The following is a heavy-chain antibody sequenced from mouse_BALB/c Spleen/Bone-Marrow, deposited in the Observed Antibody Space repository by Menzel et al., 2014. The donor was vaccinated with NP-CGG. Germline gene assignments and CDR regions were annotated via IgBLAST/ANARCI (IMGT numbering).Heavy chain of an antibody. CDR3: ARARGVTTVTPYYFDY. V-gene: IGHV5-6-5*01. J-gene: IGHJ2*01. CDR1: GFSFSSYA. CDR2: ISGGGNS. D-gene: IGHD1-1*01. Sequence: EVMLVESGGGLVKPGGSLKLSCAASGFSFSSYAVSWVRQTPEKRLEWVASISGGGNSYHSDNMKGRFTISRDNARNILYLQMSSLRSEDTAMYYCARARGVTTVTPYYFDYWGQGTALTVSS.